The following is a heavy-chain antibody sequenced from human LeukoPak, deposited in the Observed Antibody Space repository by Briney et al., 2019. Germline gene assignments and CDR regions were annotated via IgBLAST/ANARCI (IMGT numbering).Heavy chain of an antibody. CDR1: GFTVSSNY. D-gene: IGHD3-3*01. Sequence: GGSLRLSCAASGFTVSSNYMSWVRQAPGKGLEWVSVIYSGGSTYYADSVKGRFTISRDNSKNALYLQMNSLRAEDTAVYYCARDPDPYYDFWSGYYPHFDYWGQGTLVTVSS. CDR3: ARDPDPYYDFWSGYYPHFDY. V-gene: IGHV3-66*01. CDR2: IYSGGST. J-gene: IGHJ4*02.